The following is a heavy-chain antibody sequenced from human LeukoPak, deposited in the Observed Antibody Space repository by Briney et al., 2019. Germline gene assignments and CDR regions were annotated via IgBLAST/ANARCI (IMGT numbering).Heavy chain of an antibody. D-gene: IGHD3-3*01. CDR2: IYYSGST. CDR1: GGSISSYY. CDR3: ARGDFWSGYYYGMDV. J-gene: IGHJ6*02. V-gene: IGHV4-59*01. Sequence: SETLSLTCTVSGGSISSYYWSWIRQPPGKGLEWIGYIYYSGSTNYNPTLKSRVTISVDTSKNQFSLKLSSVTAADTAVYYCARGDFWSGYYYGMDVWGQGTTVTVSS.